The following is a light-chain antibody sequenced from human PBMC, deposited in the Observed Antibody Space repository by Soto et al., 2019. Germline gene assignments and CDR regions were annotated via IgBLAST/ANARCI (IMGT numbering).Light chain of an antibody. CDR1: SSNIGNNY. CDR2: ESN. Sequence: QSVLTQPPSVSAAPGQKVTISCSGSSSNIGNNYVSWYQQLPGTAPKLLIYESNKRPSGIPDRFSGSKSGTSATLGITGLQTGDEADYYCGTWDSGLSAGVFGGGTKLTVL. J-gene: IGLJ3*02. V-gene: IGLV1-51*02. CDR3: GTWDSGLSAGV.